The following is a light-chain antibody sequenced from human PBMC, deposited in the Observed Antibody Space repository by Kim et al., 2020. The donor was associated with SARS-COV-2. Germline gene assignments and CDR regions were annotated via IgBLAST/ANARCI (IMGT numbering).Light chain of an antibody. CDR2: QDS. J-gene: IGLJ2*01. CDR3: QAWDSSTAV. V-gene: IGLV3-1*01. Sequence: VAPGQTASITCAGDKLGDKYACWYQQKPGQSPVLVIYQDSKRPSGVPERFSGSNSGNTATLTISGTQAMDEADYYCQAWDSSTAVFGGGTQLTVL. CDR1: KLGDKY.